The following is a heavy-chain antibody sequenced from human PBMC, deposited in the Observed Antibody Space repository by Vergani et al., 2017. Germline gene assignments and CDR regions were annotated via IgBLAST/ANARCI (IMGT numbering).Heavy chain of an antibody. J-gene: IGHJ3*02. CDR3: ARFRGNIVVVVAATAHAFDI. D-gene: IGHD2-15*01. CDR2: IYYSGST. Sequence: QLQLQESGPGLVKPSETLSLTCTVSGGSISSSSYYWGWIRQPPGKGLEWIGSIYYSGSTYYNPSLKSRVTISVDTSKNQFSLKLSSVTAADTAVYYCARFRGNIVVVVAATAHAFDIWGQGTMVTVSS. CDR1: GGSISSSSYY. V-gene: IGHV4-39*01.